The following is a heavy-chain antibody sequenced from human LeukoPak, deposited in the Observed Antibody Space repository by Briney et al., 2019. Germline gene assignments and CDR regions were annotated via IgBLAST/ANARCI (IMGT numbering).Heavy chain of an antibody. Sequence: GGSLRLSCAASGFTSSTYSMNWVRQAPGKGLEWVSSISSSSNYIYYADSVKGRFTISRDNSKSTLYLQMNSLRAEDTAVYYCAKDTAGELGFDIWGQGTMVTVSS. V-gene: IGHV3-21*04. CDR3: AKDTAGELGFDI. CDR1: GFTSSTYS. D-gene: IGHD1-26*01. CDR2: ISSSSNYI. J-gene: IGHJ3*02.